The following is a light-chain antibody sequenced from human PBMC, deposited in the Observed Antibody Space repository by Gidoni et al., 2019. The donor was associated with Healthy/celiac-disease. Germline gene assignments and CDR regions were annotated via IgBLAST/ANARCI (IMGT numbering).Light chain of an antibody. CDR2: SNN. CDR1: SSNIGSNT. V-gene: IGLV1-44*01. Sequence: QSVLTQPPSASGTPGQSVTISCSGSSSNIGSNTVNWYQQLPGTPPKLLIYSNNQRHSGVPDRFSGSKSGTSASLAISGHQSEDEADYYCAAWDDSLNGVVFGGGTKLTVL. CDR3: AAWDDSLNGVV. J-gene: IGLJ2*01.